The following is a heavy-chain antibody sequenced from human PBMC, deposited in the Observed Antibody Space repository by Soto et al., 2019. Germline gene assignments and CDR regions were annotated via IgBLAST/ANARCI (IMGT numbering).Heavy chain of an antibody. J-gene: IGHJ4*02. V-gene: IGHV3-74*03. CDR2: INSDGSST. CDR1: GFIFSGYW. D-gene: IGHD3-10*01. Sequence: EVQLVESGGGLVQPGGSLRLSCAASGFIFSGYWMHWVRRAPGKGLVWVSRINSDGSSTTYADSVKSRFTISRDNAKNTMYLQMNSLRAEDTAVYYCARLLGGSGSFIDYWGQGTLVTVSS. CDR3: ARLLGGSGSFIDY.